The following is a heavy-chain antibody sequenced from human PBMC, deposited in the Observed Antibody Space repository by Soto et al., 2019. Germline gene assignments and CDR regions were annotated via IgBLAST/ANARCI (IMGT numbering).Heavy chain of an antibody. D-gene: IGHD6-13*01. CDR2: IIPILGIA. CDR1: GGTFSSYT. CDR3: ARSNTPGYSSSYMYYYYYYMDV. Sequence: QVQLVQSGAEVKKPGSSVKVSCKASGGTFSSYTISWVRQAPGQGLEWMGRIIPILGIANYAQKFQGRVTITADKSTSTAYMELSSLRSEDTAVYYCARSNTPGYSSSYMYYYYYYMDVWGKGTTVTVSS. V-gene: IGHV1-69*02. J-gene: IGHJ6*03.